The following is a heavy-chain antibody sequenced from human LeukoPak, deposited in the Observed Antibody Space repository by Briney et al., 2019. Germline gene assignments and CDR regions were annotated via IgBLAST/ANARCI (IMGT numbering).Heavy chain of an antibody. V-gene: IGHV4-34*01. CDR3: ARSAASSSWFPTRRNWFDP. D-gene: IGHD6-13*01. CDR1: GGSFSGYY. Sequence: SETLSLTCAVYGGSFSGYYWSWSRQPPGKGMEWMGEINHSGSTNYNPSLKRRVTISVDTSKNQFSLKLSSVTAADTAVYYCARSAASSSWFPTRRNWFDPWGQGTLVTVSS. J-gene: IGHJ5*02. CDR2: INHSGST.